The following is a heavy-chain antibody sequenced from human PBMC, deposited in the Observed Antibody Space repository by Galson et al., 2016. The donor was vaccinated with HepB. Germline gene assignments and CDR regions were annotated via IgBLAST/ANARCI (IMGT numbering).Heavy chain of an antibody. CDR3: ARESIPILGGLTGNYGMDV. D-gene: IGHD3-3*01. Sequence: SVKVSCKASGYTFTTYSMHWVRQAPGQRLEWVGWINGGNGNAKYSQKFQDRVTLTRDTSASTAYMELSSLRSEDTAVYFCARESIPILGGLTGNYGMDVWGQGTTVTVSS. J-gene: IGHJ6*02. CDR2: INGGNGNA. CDR1: GYTFTTYS. V-gene: IGHV1-3*01.